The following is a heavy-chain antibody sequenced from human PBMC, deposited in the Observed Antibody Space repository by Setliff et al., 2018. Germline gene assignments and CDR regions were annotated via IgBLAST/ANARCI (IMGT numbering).Heavy chain of an antibody. CDR3: AREVGTSTSSDAFDV. D-gene: IGHD1-26*01. J-gene: IGHJ3*01. Sequence: SETLSLTCTVSGDSISSGDYFWSWIRQPTGKGLEWIAYIYHSGSAYYNPSLKSRVTMSVDTSKNQFSLHLTSVTAADTAVYYCAREVGTSTSSDAFDVWGQGMMVTVSS. V-gene: IGHV4-30-4*08. CDR1: GDSISSGDYF. CDR2: IYHSGSA.